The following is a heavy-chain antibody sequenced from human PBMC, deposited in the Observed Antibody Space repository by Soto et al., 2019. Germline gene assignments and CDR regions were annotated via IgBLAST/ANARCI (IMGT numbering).Heavy chain of an antibody. Sequence: EVQLVESGGGLVQPGGSLRLSCAASGFTFSIYWMHWVRQAPGKGPVWVSRIDNAGSSARYADSGKGRFTISRDNAKNTVYLQMNSLRAEDTAVYYCTRVGGSVSGMDVWGQGTTVTVSS. CDR3: TRVGGSVSGMDV. J-gene: IGHJ6*02. V-gene: IGHV3-74*01. CDR1: GFTFSIYW. D-gene: IGHD1-26*01. CDR2: IDNAGSSA.